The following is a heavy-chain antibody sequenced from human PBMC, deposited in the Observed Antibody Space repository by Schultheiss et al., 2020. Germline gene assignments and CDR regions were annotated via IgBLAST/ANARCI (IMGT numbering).Heavy chain of an antibody. J-gene: IGHJ6*02. D-gene: IGHD3-10*01. CDR2: ISGSGGST. Sequence: GGSLRLSCAASGFTFSSYAMSWVRQAPGKGLEWVSAISGSGGSTYYADSVKGRFTISRDNSKNTLYLQMNSLRAEDTAVYYCARADYYGSGSYYPLYYYYGMDVWGQGTTVTVSS. CDR1: GFTFSSYA. CDR3: ARADYYGSGSYYPLYYYYGMDV. V-gene: IGHV3-23*01.